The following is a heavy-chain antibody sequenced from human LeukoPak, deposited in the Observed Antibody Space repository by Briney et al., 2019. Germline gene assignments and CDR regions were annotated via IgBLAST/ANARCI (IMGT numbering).Heavy chain of an antibody. D-gene: IGHD6-13*01. Sequence: GGSLRLSCAASGFSFSTYEFHWVRHAPGKGLEWVSYISASGQTIYYADSVRGRFTISRDNAKNSLYLQMNSLRAEDTAVYYCARDRGIAAAGRADYWGQGTLVTVSS. CDR2: ISASGQTI. V-gene: IGHV3-48*03. J-gene: IGHJ4*02. CDR3: ARDRGIAAAGRADY. CDR1: GFSFSTYE.